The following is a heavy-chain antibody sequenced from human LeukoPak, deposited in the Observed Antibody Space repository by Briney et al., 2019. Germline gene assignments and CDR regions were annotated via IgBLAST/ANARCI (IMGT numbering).Heavy chain of an antibody. CDR3: ARGYCSSSSCREFDY. D-gene: IGHD2-2*01. J-gene: IGHJ4*02. CDR2: ISYDGSNK. CDR1: GFTFSSYA. V-gene: IGHV3-30-3*01. Sequence: PGGSLRLSCAASGFTFSSYAMHWVRQAPGKGLEWVAVISYDGSNKYYADSVKGRFTISRDNSKNTLFLQMNSLRAEDTAVYYCARGYCSSSSCREFDYWGQGTLVTVSS.